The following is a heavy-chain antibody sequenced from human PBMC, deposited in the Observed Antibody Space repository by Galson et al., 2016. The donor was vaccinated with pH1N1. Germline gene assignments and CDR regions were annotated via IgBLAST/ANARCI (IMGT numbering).Heavy chain of an antibody. CDR3: ARGGYCSGGSCYDVFDY. CDR1: GYTFTDYD. V-gene: IGHV1-8*01. CDR2: MNPNNDNT. Sequence: SVKASCKASGYTFTDYDVNWVRQGTGQGLEWMGWMNPNNDNTGYAQKFQGRVTMTRKTSISTAYMELSSLRSEDTAVYYCARGGYCSGGSCYDVFDYWGQGTLVTVSS. J-gene: IGHJ4*02. D-gene: IGHD2-15*01.